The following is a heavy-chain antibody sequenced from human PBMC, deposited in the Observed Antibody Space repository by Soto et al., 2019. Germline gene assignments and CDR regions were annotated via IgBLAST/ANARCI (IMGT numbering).Heavy chain of an antibody. CDR1: GITISNYP. Sequence: EVQLLESGGGLVQPGGSLRHSCAASGITISNYPMSWVRQAPGKGLEWVSGISGSGDRTYYANSAKGRFTISKDISKNSLCLQVDSLAVDDTPVYFCVKDDGGSPSTPPLWGQRTLVTVSS. CDR3: VKDDGGSPSTPPL. CDR2: ISGSGDRT. V-gene: IGHV3-23*01. J-gene: IGHJ4*02. D-gene: IGHD3-10*01.